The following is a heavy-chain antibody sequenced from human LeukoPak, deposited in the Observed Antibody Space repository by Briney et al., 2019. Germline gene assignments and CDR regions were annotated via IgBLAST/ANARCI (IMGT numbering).Heavy chain of an antibody. J-gene: IGHJ1*01. CDR1: GFTFDDYG. V-gene: IGHV3-20*04. D-gene: IGHD3-22*01. CDR2: INWNGGST. Sequence: PGGSLRLSCAASGFTFDDYGMSWGRQAPGKGLEWVSGINWNGGSTGYADSVKGRFTISRDNVKNSLDLQMNSLRAEETALYYCARSDYVSSGYCSTHFQHWGQGTLVTVSS. CDR3: ARSDYVSSGYCSTHFQH.